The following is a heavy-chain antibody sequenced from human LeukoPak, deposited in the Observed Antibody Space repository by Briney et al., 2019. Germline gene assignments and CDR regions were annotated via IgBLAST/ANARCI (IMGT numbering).Heavy chain of an antibody. CDR3: ARVAVAVDEDY. CDR1: GFTFSSYS. CDR2: ISSSSSYI. J-gene: IGHJ4*02. V-gene: IGHV3-21*01. Sequence: GGSLRLSCAASGFTFSSYSMNWVRQAPGKGLEGVSSISSSSSYIYYADSVKGRFTISRDNDKNSLYLQMNSLRAEDTAVYYCARVAVAVDEDYWGQGTLVTVSS. D-gene: IGHD6-19*01.